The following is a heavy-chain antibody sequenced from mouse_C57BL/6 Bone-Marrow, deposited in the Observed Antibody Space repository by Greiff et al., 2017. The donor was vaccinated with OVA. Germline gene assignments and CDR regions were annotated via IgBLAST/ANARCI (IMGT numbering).Heavy chain of an antibody. V-gene: IGHV1-15*01. D-gene: IGHD1-1*01. J-gene: IGHJ1*03. CDR2: IDPETGGT. CDR3: TRDYGMYFDV. CDR1: GYTFTDYE. Sequence: VQLQQSGAELVRPGASVTLSCKASGYTFTDYEMHWVKQTPVHGLEWIGAIDPETGGTAYNQKFKGKAILTADKSSSTAYMELRSLTSEDSAVYYCTRDYGMYFDVWGTGTTVTVSS.